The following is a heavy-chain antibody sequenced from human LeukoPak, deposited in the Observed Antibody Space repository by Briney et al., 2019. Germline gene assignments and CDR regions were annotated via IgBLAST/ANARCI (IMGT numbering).Heavy chain of an antibody. CDR2: ISYDGSNK. CDR1: GFTFSSYG. Sequence: GGSLRLSCAASGFTFSSYGMPWVRQAPGKGLEWVAVISYDGSNKYYADSVKGRFTISRDNSKNTLYLQMNSLRAEDTAVYYCAPRRDIVVVPAAIGKSNWFDPWGQGTLVTVSS. J-gene: IGHJ5*02. V-gene: IGHV3-30*03. CDR3: APRRDIVVVPAAIGKSNWFDP. D-gene: IGHD2-2*02.